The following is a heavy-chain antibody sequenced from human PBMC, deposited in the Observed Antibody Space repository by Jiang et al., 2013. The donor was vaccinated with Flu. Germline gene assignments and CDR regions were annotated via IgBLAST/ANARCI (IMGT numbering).Heavy chain of an antibody. V-gene: IGHV4-59*01. J-gene: IGHJ4*02. Sequence: LLKPSETLSLTCSVSGGSFSSFYWSWIRQPPGKGLEWIGDIYYTGSTNYNPSLKSRVTMSVDTSKNQISLKLRSVTAADTAVYYCARERRVSSALSEYFDYWGQGTLVTVSS. CDR2: IYYTGST. CDR1: GGSFSSFY. D-gene: IGHD3-22*01. CDR3: ARERRVSSALSEYFDY.